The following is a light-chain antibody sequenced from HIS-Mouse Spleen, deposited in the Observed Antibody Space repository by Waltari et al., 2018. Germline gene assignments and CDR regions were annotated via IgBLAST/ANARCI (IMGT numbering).Light chain of an antibody. J-gene: IGLJ2*01. CDR3: QAWDSSYSV. Sequence: SYALTQPPSVSVSPGPTASITCPGDNLGEQSACWYQQKPGQSPVLVIYQDSKRPSGIPERFSGSNSGNTATLTISGTQAMDEADYYCQAWDSSYSVFGGGTKLTVL. V-gene: IGLV3-1*01. CDR1: NLGEQS. CDR2: QDS.